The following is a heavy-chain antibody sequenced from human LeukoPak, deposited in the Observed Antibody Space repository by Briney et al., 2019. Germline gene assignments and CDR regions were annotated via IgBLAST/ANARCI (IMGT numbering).Heavy chain of an antibody. D-gene: IGHD6-25*01. CDR2: INPSGGGT. CDR3: ARSPPGYYYFDY. V-gene: IGHV1-46*01. J-gene: IGHJ4*02. Sequence: AASVNVSCKASGNTFTSYYMHWVRQAPGQGLEWMGVINPSGGGTTYAQKFQGRVTMTRDMSTSTVYMELSSLRSEDTAMYYCARSPPGYYYFDYWGQGTLVTVSS. CDR1: GNTFTSYY.